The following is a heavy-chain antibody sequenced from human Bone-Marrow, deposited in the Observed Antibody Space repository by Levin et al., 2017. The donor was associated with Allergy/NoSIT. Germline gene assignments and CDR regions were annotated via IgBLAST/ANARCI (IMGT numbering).Heavy chain of an antibody. CDR2: ISYDGSNK. CDR1: GFTFSSYG. V-gene: IGHV3-30*18. J-gene: IGHJ6*02. CDR3: AKAPEARNYYYYGMDV. Sequence: GGSLRLSCAASGFTFSSYGMHWVRQAPGKGLEWVAVISYDGSNKYYADSVKGRFTISRDNSKNTLYLQMNSLRAEDTAVYYCAKAPEARNYYYYGMDVWGQGTTVTVSS.